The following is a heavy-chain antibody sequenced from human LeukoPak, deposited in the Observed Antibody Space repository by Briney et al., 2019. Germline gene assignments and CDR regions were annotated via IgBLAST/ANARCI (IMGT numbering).Heavy chain of an antibody. D-gene: IGHD2-2*01. V-gene: IGHV3-74*01. Sequence: GGSLRLSCAASGFTFSSYWMHWVRQAPGKGLVWVSRINSDGSSTSYADSVKGRFTISRDNAKNTLYRQMNSLRAEDTAVYYCARDGDIVVVPAAIKGSGYYYYGMDVWGQGTTVTVSS. CDR2: INSDGSST. J-gene: IGHJ6*02. CDR1: GFTFSSYW. CDR3: ARDGDIVVVPAAIKGSGYYYYGMDV.